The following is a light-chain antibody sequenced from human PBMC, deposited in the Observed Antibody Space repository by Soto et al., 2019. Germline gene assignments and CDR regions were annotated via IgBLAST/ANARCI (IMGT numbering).Light chain of an antibody. V-gene: IGKV1-39*01. CDR2: DAS. Sequence: DIQMTQSPSSLSASVGDRVTITCRASQSISTYLNWYQQKPWKAPKVLIYDASSLQSGVPSRFSGSGSGTDFTLTIRSLQPEDFATYYCQQRYIIPITFGQGTRLEI. CDR3: QQRYIIPIT. CDR1: QSISTY. J-gene: IGKJ5*01.